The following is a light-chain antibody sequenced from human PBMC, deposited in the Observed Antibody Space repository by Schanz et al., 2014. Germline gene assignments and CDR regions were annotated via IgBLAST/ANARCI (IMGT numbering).Light chain of an antibody. Sequence: EIVLTQSPGTLSLSPGERATLSCRASQSVNSIYLAWYQQKPGQAPRLLINGASTRATGIPDRFSGSGSGTDFTLTISSLEPEDFAVYYCQQRSNWPTFGQGTRLE. CDR1: QSVNSIY. J-gene: IGKJ5*01. V-gene: IGKV3D-20*02. CDR3: QQRSNWPT. CDR2: GAS.